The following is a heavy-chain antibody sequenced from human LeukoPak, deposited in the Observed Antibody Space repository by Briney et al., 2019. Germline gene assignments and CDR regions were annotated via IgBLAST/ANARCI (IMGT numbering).Heavy chain of an antibody. J-gene: IGHJ4*02. CDR1: SGSISSYY. CDR3: ARLGPSGYGIDY. CDR2: IYTSGST. V-gene: IGHV4-4*07. Sequence: SETLSLTCTVSSGSISSYYWSWIRQPAGKGLEWIGRIYTSGSTNYNPSPKSRVTISVDTSKNQFSLKLSSVTAADTAVYYCARLGPSGYGIDYWGQGTLVTVSS. D-gene: IGHD5-12*01.